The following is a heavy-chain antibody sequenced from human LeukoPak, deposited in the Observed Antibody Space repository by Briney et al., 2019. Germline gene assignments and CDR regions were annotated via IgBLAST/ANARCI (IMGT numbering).Heavy chain of an antibody. J-gene: IGHJ4*02. Sequence: GGSLRLSCAASGFTCSSYSMNWVRQAPGKGLEWVSSISGSSSYIYYADSVKGRFTISRDNAKNSLYLQMNSLRAGDTALYYCARADSNIAARRIGFDYWGQGTLVTVSS. CDR1: GFTCSSYS. D-gene: IGHD6-6*01. CDR2: ISGSSSYI. V-gene: IGHV3-21*01. CDR3: ARADSNIAARRIGFDY.